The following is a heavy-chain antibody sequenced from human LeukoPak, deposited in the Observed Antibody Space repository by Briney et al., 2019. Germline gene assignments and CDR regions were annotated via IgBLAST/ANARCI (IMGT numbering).Heavy chain of an antibody. CDR1: GFTFSDYY. CDR2: ISSSGSTI. V-gene: IGHV3-11*04. D-gene: IGHD3-10*01. CDR3: ARAWIPITMATPAPFDY. Sequence: GGSLRLSCAASGFTFSDYYMSWIRQAPGKGLEWVSYISSSGSTIYYADSVKGRFTISRDNAKNSLYLQMNSLRAEDTAVYYCARAWIPITMATPAPFDYWGQGTLVTVSS. J-gene: IGHJ4*02.